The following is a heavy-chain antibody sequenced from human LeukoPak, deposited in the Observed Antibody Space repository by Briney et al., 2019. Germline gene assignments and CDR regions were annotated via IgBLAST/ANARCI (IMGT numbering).Heavy chain of an antibody. D-gene: IGHD3-3*01. CDR1: GFTFSDYY. Sequence: GGPLRLSCAASGFTFSDYYMSWIRQAPGKGLEWVSYISSSGSTIYYADSVKGRFTISRDNAKNSLYLQMNSLRAEDTAVYYCARVAGDFWSGYYFDYWGQGTLVTVSS. CDR3: ARVAGDFWSGYYFDY. V-gene: IGHV3-11*01. J-gene: IGHJ4*02. CDR2: ISSSGSTI.